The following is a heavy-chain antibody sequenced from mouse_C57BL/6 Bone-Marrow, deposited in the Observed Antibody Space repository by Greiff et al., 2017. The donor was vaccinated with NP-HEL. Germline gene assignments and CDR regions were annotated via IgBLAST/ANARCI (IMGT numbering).Heavy chain of an antibody. CDR3: ARRLRWYFDV. D-gene: IGHD1-1*01. Sequence: VQLKQSGPELVKPGASVKISCKASGYTFTDYYMNWVKQSHGKSLEWIGDINPNNGGTSYNQKFKGKATLTVDKSSSTAYMELRSLTSEDSAVYYCARRLRWYFDVWGTGTTVTVSS. J-gene: IGHJ1*03. CDR1: GYTFTDYY. V-gene: IGHV1-26*01. CDR2: INPNNGGT.